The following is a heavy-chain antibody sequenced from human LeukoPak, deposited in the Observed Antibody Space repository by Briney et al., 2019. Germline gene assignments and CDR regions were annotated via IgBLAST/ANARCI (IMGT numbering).Heavy chain of an antibody. CDR1: GGSFSGYY. J-gene: IGHJ4*02. CDR2: INHSGST. CDR3: ARGHTMGY. V-gene: IGHV4-34*01. Sequence: SETLSLTCAVYGGSFSGYYWSWIRQPPGKGLEWIGEINHSGSTNYNPSLKSRATISVDTSKNQFSLKLSSVTAADTAVYYCARGHTMGYWGQGTLVTVSS.